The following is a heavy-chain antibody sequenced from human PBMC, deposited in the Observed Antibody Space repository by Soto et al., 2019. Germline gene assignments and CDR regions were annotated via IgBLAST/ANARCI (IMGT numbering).Heavy chain of an antibody. CDR1: GFSLSTSGVA. D-gene: IGHD2-21*02. J-gene: IGHJ3*02. CDR3: AHRLTATSFDI. CDR2: IYWDDDK. V-gene: IGHV2-5*02. Sequence: QITLKESGPPLVKPTQTLTLTCTFSGFSLSTSGVAVGWIRQPPGKALEWLALIYWDDDKRYSPSMKGSLTIPRYTSKNQVVLIMTNIDPEDTATYYCAHRLTATSFDICGHGTMVTVSS.